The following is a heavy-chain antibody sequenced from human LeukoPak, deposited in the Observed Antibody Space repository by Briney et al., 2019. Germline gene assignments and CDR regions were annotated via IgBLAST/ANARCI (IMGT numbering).Heavy chain of an antibody. CDR2: IKQDGSEK. CDR3: ARDASGYALYFDY. CDR1: GFTFSSYW. D-gene: IGHD5-12*01. J-gene: IGHJ4*02. V-gene: IGHV3-7*01. Sequence: PGGSLRLSCAASGFTFSSYWMSWVRQAPGKGLEWVDNIKQDGSEKYYVDSVKGRFTISRANAKNSLYLQMNSLRAEDTAVYYCARDASGYALYFDYWGQGTLVTVSS.